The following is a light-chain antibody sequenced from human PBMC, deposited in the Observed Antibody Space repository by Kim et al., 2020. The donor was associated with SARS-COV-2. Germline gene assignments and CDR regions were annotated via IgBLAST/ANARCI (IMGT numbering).Light chain of an antibody. CDR3: QAWNSSIVI. CDR2: EDT. CDR1: KLGDLY. Sequence: SVSPGQTASINCSGEKLGDLYVCWYQQKTGQSPVLVIYEDTNRPSGIPGRFSGANSGNTATLTISGTQGMDEADYYCQAWNSSIVIFGGGTQLTVL. V-gene: IGLV3-1*01. J-gene: IGLJ2*01.